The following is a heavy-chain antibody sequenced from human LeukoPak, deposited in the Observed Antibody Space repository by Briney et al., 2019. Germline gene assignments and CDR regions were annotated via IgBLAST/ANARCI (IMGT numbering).Heavy chain of an antibody. Sequence: GGSLKLSCAASGFTFSGSAMHWVRQAPGKGLEWVANIKQDGSEKYYVDSVKGRFTISRDNAKNSLYLQMNSLRAEDTAVYCCAKDLSVLVRFGESSRERWFDPWGQGTLVTVSS. CDR1: GFTFSGSA. CDR3: AKDLSVLVRFGESSRERWFDP. CDR2: IKQDGSEK. V-gene: IGHV3-7*04. D-gene: IGHD3-10*01. J-gene: IGHJ5*02.